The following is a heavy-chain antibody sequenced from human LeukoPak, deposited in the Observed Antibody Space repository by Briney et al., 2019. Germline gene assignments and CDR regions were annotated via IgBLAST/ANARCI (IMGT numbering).Heavy chain of an antibody. Sequence: GGSLRLSCADSGFSFSSYAMSWVRQAPGKGLEWVSAISGRGDSTYYADSVKGRFTISRDNSKNTLYLQMNSLRAEDTAVYYCAQQWVVMGAFDIWGQGTMVTVSS. J-gene: IGHJ3*02. CDR3: AQQWVVMGAFDI. V-gene: IGHV3-23*01. D-gene: IGHD6-19*01. CDR1: GFSFSSYA. CDR2: ISGRGDST.